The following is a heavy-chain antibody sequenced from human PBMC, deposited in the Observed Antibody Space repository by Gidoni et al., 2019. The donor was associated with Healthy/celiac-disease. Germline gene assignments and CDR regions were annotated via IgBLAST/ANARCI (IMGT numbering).Heavy chain of an antibody. V-gene: IGHV4-59*01. J-gene: IGHJ3*02. CDR3: ARETQHYGSGTIHDAFDI. CDR1: GGASSSYY. Sequence: QVQLQESGPGLVKPAETLSLTCTVTGGASSSYYGSWIRQPPGKGLEWIGFIYYSGSTKYNPSLKSRVTISVDTSKNQFSLKLSSVTAADTAVYYCARETQHYGSGTIHDAFDIWGQGTMVTVSS. CDR2: IYYSGST. D-gene: IGHD3-10*01.